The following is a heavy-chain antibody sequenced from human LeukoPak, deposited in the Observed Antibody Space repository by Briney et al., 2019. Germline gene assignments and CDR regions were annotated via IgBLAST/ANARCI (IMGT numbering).Heavy chain of an antibody. V-gene: IGHV4-59*01. J-gene: IGHJ6*03. CDR3: AREIPYYYDSSGYSSHYYYMDV. CDR1: GGSISSYY. Sequence: SGTLSLTCTVSGGSISSYYWSWIRQPPGKGLEWIGYIYYSGSTNYNPSLKSRVTISVDTSKNQFSLKLSSVTAADTAVYYCAREIPYYYDSSGYSSHYYYMDVWGKGTTVTVSS. D-gene: IGHD3-22*01. CDR2: IYYSGST.